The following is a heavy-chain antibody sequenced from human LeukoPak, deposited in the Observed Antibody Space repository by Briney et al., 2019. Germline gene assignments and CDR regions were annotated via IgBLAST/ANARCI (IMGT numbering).Heavy chain of an antibody. CDR3: ARLGGLGYCSSTRCRGNWFDP. CDR2: IYHSGST. D-gene: IGHD2-2*01. V-gene: IGHV4-4*02. J-gene: IGHJ5*02. CDR1: GGSISSSNW. Sequence: PSGTLSLTCAVSGGSISSSNWWSWVRQPPGKGLEWIGEIYHSGSTNYNPSLKSRVNISVDKSKKHLSRKLSSVTAADTAVYYCARLGGLGYCSSTRCRGNWFDPWGQGTLVTVSS.